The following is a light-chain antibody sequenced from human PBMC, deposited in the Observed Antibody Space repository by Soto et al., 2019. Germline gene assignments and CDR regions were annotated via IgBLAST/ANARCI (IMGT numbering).Light chain of an antibody. V-gene: IGKV3-11*01. CDR2: DAS. CDR1: QSISTY. J-gene: IGKJ4*01. CDR3: QQRRNWPPLT. Sequence: EVVLTQSPATLSLSPGERATLSCTASQSISTYLTWYQHKPGQAPRLLIYDASRRAPGIPARFIGSGSGTDFTLTISSLEPEDFAVYYCQQRRNWPPLTFGGGTKVEIK.